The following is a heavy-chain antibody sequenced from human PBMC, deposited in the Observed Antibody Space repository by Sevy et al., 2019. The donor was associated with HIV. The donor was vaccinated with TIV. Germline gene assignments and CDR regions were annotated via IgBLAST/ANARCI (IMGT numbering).Heavy chain of an antibody. D-gene: IGHD6-13*01. Sequence: GGSLRLSCTASGFTFGDYAMSWVRQAPGKGLEWVGFMRSKAYGGTTEYAASVKGRFTITRDDSKSIAYLQMNSLKTVDTAVYYCTTTHTLHIAAAGPPRNEEYYYYYYMDVWGKGTTVTVSS. V-gene: IGHV3-49*04. J-gene: IGHJ6*03. CDR1: GFTFGDYA. CDR3: TTTHTLHIAAAGPPRNEEYYYYYYMDV. CDR2: MRSKAYGGTT.